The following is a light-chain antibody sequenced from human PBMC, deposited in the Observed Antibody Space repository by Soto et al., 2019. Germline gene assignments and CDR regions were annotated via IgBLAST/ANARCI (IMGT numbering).Light chain of an antibody. V-gene: IGKV1-8*01. J-gene: IGKJ1*01. CDR2: DAS. Sequence: AIRMTQSPSSLSASTGDRVTITCRASQGISSYLAWYQQKPGKAPNLLIYDASNLEIGVPSRFSGSGSGTTFTLTISSLQSDDFATYYCLQYNGYYRTFGQGTKVDIK. CDR1: QGISSY. CDR3: LQYNGYYRT.